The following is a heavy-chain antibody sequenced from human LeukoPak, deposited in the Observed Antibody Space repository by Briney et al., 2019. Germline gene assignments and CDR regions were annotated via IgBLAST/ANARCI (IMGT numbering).Heavy chain of an antibody. D-gene: IGHD6-19*01. V-gene: IGHV4-34*01. CDR2: INHSGST. Sequence: SXTLSLTCAVYGGSFSGYYWSWIRQPPGKGLEWIGEINHSGSTNYNPSLKSRVTMSVDTSKNQFSLKLSSVTAADTAVYYCARGYSSGWYLGWGQGTLVTVSS. CDR3: ARGYSSGWYLG. CDR1: GGSFSGYY. J-gene: IGHJ4*02.